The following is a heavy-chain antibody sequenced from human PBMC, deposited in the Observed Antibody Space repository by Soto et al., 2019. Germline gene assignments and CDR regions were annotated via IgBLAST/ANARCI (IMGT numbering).Heavy chain of an antibody. J-gene: IGHJ4*02. Sequence: GGSLRLSCEASGFTFNNYAMNWVRQAPGKGLEWVSSVSTSGGSTNYADSVTGRFTISRDNSKNTVSLQMNSLRVEDTAVYYCAKAGNYNGKNGYYYFDHWGQGMLVTVSS. CDR2: VSTSGGST. D-gene: IGHD3-22*01. CDR1: GFTFNNYA. CDR3: AKAGNYNGKNGYYYFDH. V-gene: IGHV3-23*01.